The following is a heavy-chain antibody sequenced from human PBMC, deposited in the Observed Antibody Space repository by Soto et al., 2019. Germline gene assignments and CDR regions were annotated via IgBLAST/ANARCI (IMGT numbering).Heavy chain of an antibody. J-gene: IGHJ2*01. V-gene: IGHV1-69*12. CDR2: IIPIFGTA. CDR1: GGTFSSYA. Sequence: QVQLVQSGAEVKKPGSSVKVSCKASGGTFSSYAISWVRQAPGQGLEWMGGIIPIFGTANYAQKFQGRVTITADESPSTAYMELSSLRSEDTAVYYCARKRKAAAGMVNWYFDLWGRGTLVTVSS. D-gene: IGHD6-13*01. CDR3: ARKRKAAAGMVNWYFDL.